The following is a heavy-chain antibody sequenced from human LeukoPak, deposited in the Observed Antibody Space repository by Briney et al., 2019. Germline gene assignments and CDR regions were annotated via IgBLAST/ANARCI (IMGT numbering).Heavy chain of an antibody. J-gene: IGHJ4*02. CDR2: TFSTST. CDR1: GDSVSSSPYY. CDR3: ARRYFDY. Sequence: PSETLSLTCSVSGDSVSSSPYYWGWIRQPPGKGLEWIGNTFSTSTLYNASLRSRVTIVVDTSKNQFSLKLTSATAADTAIYYCARRYFDYWGQGTLVTVSS. V-gene: IGHV4-61*01.